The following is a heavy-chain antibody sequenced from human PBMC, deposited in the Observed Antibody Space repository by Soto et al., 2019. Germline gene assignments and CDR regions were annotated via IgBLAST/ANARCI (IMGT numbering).Heavy chain of an antibody. D-gene: IGHD2-15*01. CDR3: TRDRSGSNIIVVVVAAISDGFYYGMDV. CDR1: GFTFGDYA. J-gene: IGHJ6*02. Sequence: PGGSLRLSCTASGFTFGDYAMSWVRQAPGKGLEWVGFIRSKAYGGTTEYAASVKGRFTISRDDSKSIAYLQRNSLKTEDTAVYYCTRDRSGSNIIVVVVAAISDGFYYGMDVWGQGTTVTVSS. V-gene: IGHV3-49*04. CDR2: IRSKAYGGTT.